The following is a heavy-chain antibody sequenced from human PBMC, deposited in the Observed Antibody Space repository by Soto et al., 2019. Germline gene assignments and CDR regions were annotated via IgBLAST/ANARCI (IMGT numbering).Heavy chain of an antibody. D-gene: IGHD3-10*01. J-gene: IGHJ6*02. CDR3: ARIRSGGSGSYYGYYYYYGMDV. V-gene: IGHV3-33*01. CDR1: GFTFSSYG. Sequence: GGSLRLSCAASGFTFSSYGMHWVRQAPGKGLEWVAVIWYDGSNKYYADSVKGRFTISRDNSKNTLYLQMNSLRADDTAAYYCARIRSGGSGSYYGYYYYYGMDVWGQGTTVTVSS. CDR2: IWYDGSNK.